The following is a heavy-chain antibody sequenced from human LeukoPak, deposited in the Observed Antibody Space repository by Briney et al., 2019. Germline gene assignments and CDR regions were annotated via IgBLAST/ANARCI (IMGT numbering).Heavy chain of an antibody. CDR3: ARWSRLYYFDY. V-gene: IGHV3-21*01. Sequence: GGSLTLSCAASGFTFSSYSKNWVRQAPGKGMEWVSSISSSSSYIYYADSVKGRFTISRDNAKNSLYLQMNSLRAEDTAVYYCARWSRLYYFDYWGQGTLVTVSS. J-gene: IGHJ4*02. CDR2: ISSSSSYI. CDR1: GFTFSSYS. D-gene: IGHD4/OR15-4a*01.